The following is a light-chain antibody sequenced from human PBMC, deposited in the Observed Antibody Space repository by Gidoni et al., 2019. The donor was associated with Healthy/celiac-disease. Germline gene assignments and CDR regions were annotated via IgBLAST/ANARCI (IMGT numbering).Light chain of an antibody. CDR2: YDS. CDR3: QVWDSSSDSYV. J-gene: IGLJ1*01. V-gene: IGLV3-21*04. CDR1: NIGSKR. Sequence: SYVLTQPPSVSVAPGKTARITCGGNNIGSKRVHWYQQKPGQAPVLVIYYDSDRPSGIPERFSGSNSGNTAPLTIIRVEAGAESDYYCQVWDSSSDSYVFGTGTKVTVL.